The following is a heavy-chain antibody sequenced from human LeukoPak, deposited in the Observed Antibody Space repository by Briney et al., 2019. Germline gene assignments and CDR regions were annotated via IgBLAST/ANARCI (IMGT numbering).Heavy chain of an antibody. Sequence: GGSLRLSCAASGFTFSSYWMHWVRQAPGKGLMWVSRINSDGTSTSYADSVKGRFTISRDNAKDTLYLQMNSLRAEDTAVYYCSLGQAHGMDVWGQGTTVTVSS. CDR2: INSDGTST. CDR3: SLGQAHGMDV. J-gene: IGHJ6*02. D-gene: IGHD3-16*01. CDR1: GFTFSSYW. V-gene: IGHV3-74*01.